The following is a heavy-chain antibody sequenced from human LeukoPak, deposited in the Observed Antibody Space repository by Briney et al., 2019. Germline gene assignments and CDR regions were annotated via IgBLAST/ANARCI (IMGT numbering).Heavy chain of an antibody. CDR2: INPNSGGT. CDR3: ARDPVGQQLYYYYYGMDV. J-gene: IGHJ6*02. D-gene: IGHD6-13*01. V-gene: IGHV1-2*02. Sequence: GASVKVSCKASGYTFTGYYMHWVRQAPGQGLEWMGWINPNSGGTNYAQKFQGRVTMTRDTSISTAYMELSRLRSDDTAVYYCARDPVGQQLYYYYYGMDVWGQGTTVTVSS. CDR1: GYTFTGYY.